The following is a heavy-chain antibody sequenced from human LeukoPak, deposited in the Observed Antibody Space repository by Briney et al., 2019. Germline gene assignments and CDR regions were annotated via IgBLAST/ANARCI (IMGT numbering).Heavy chain of an antibody. CDR2: IWYDGTDT. CDR3: ARGFLDFDF. D-gene: IGHD3-3*01. V-gene: IGHV3-33*01. Sequence: PGKSQRLSCVASGFTFSRFNMHWVRQAPGKGLEWVALIWYDGTDTYYADSVMGRFTTSRDDSKNTVYLQMNSLRAEDTAFYFCARGFLDFDFWGHGTLVTVSS. CDR1: GFTFSRFN. J-gene: IGHJ4*01.